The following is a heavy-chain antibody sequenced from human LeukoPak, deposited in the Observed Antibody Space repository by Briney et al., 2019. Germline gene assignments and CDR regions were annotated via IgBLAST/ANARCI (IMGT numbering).Heavy chain of an antibody. CDR1: GGSISSGDYY. Sequence: SETLSLTCTVSGGSISSGDYYWSWIRQPPGKGLEWIGYIYYSGSTYYNPSLKSRVTISVDTSKNPFSLKLSSVTAADTAVYYCARDKFGRFDPWGQGTLVTVSS. V-gene: IGHV4-30-4*08. D-gene: IGHD3-10*01. J-gene: IGHJ5*02. CDR3: ARDKFGRFDP. CDR2: IYYSGST.